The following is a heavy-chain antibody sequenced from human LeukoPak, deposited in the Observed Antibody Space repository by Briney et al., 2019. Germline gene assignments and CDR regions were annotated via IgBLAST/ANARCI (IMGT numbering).Heavy chain of an antibody. CDR3: AKDGGSYPHYFDY. V-gene: IGHV3-23*01. J-gene: IGHJ4*02. Sequence: GGSLRLSCAASGFTFSSYAMSWVRQAPGKGLEWVSSIWGSGGSTYYADSVKGRFTISRDNSKNTLYVQMNSLRVEDTAVYYCAKDGGSYPHYFDYWGQGTLVTVSS. CDR1: GFTFSSYA. D-gene: IGHD1-26*01. CDR2: IWGSGGST.